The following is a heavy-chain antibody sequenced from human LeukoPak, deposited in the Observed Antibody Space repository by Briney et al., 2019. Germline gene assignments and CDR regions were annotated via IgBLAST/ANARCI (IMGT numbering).Heavy chain of an antibody. Sequence: ASETLSLTCAVYGGSFSGYYWSWIRQPPGKGLEWIGEINHSGSTNYNPSLKSRVTISVDTSKNQFSLKLSSVTAADTAVYYCASSSSPYYYYYYYMDVWGKGTTVTVSS. CDR1: GGSFSGYY. J-gene: IGHJ6*03. CDR3: ASSSSPYYYYYYYMDV. D-gene: IGHD6-6*01. V-gene: IGHV4-34*01. CDR2: INHSGST.